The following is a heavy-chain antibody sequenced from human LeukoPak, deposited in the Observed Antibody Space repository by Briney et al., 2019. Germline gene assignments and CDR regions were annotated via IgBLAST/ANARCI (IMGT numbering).Heavy chain of an antibody. Sequence: SETLSLTCNVSGGSVSSSSYYWAWIRQPPGKGLEWVGTIYNSGTTNYNPPLKSRITISIDTSKNQLSLRLRSVTAADTAVYFCASQHYFGAGSVRGWFDPWGQGALVTVSS. J-gene: IGHJ5*02. CDR1: GGSVSSSSYY. V-gene: IGHV4-39*07. D-gene: IGHD3-10*01. CDR2: IYNSGTT. CDR3: ASQHYFGAGSVRGWFDP.